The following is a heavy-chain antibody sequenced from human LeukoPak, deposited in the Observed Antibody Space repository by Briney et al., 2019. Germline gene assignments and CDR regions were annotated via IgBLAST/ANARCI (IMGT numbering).Heavy chain of an antibody. V-gene: IGHV3-23*01. CDR3: VKGTRVGVTTPFDS. Sequence: PGGSLRLSCAGSGFTFNHFGLHWVRQAPGKGLEWVSSITGSSGRTYYVDSVKGRFTISRDTSNNTLYLEMNSLGDEDTAVYYCVKGTRVGVTTPFDSWGQGTLVTVSS. CDR2: ITGSSGRT. D-gene: IGHD3-3*01. J-gene: IGHJ4*02. CDR1: GFTFNHFG.